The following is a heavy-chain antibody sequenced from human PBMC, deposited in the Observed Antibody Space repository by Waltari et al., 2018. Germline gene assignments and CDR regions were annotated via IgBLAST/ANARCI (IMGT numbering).Heavy chain of an antibody. V-gene: IGHV4-38-2*01. D-gene: IGHD5-12*01. CDR2: IYHTGNT. Sequence: QVQLQESGPGLVKPSETLSLTCPVSGYSISSGYSWAWIRQPPRKGLEWIGSIYHTGNTYYSPSLKSRLTISVDTSKNQFSLKLTSVTAADTALYYCARNFRLSTTSSFDYWGQGSLVTVSS. J-gene: IGHJ4*02. CDR1: GYSISSGYS. CDR3: ARNFRLSTTSSFDY.